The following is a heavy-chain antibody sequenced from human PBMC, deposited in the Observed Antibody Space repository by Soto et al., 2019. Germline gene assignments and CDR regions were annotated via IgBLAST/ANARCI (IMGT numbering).Heavy chain of an antibody. V-gene: IGHV3-30-3*01. D-gene: IGHD6-19*01. Sequence: QVQLVESGGGVVQPGRSLRLSCAASGFTFSSYAMHWVRQAPGKGLEWVAVISYDGSNKYYADSVKGRFTISRDNSKNTLYLQMNSLRAEDTVVYYCARDASGYSSGWSDYYYYGMDVWGQGTTVTVSS. CDR1: GFTFSSYA. CDR3: ARDASGYSSGWSDYYYYGMDV. J-gene: IGHJ6*02. CDR2: ISYDGSNK.